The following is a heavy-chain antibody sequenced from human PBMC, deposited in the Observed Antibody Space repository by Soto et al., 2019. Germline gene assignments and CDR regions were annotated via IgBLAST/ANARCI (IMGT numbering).Heavy chain of an antibody. J-gene: IGHJ5*02. CDR2: ISAYNGNT. Sequence: ASVKVSCKASGYTFTSYGISWVRQAPGQGLEWMGWISAYNGNTNYAQKLQGRVTMTTDTSTSTAYMELRSLRSDDTAVYYCARDQDGCSSTSCYTGNNWFDPWGQGTLVTV. CDR1: GYTFTSYG. D-gene: IGHD2-2*02. CDR3: ARDQDGCSSTSCYTGNNWFDP. V-gene: IGHV1-18*04.